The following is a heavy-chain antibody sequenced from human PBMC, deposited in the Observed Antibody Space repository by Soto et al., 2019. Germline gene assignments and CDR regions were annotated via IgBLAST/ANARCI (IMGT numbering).Heavy chain of an antibody. D-gene: IGHD3-22*01. V-gene: IGHV3-23*01. J-gene: IGHJ4*02. CDR3: AKGHRYMGSGYYFDY. CDR1: GFTFSSYA. CDR2: ISGSGGST. Sequence: GGSLRLSCAASGFTFSSYAMSWVRQAPGKGLEWVSAISGSGGSTYYADSVKGRFTISRDNSKDTLYLQMNSLRAEDTAVYYCAKGHRYMGSGYYFDYWGQGTLVTVSS.